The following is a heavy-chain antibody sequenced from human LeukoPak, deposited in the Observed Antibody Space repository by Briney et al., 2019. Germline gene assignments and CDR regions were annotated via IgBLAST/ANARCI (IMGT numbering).Heavy chain of an antibody. CDR2: IYSGGST. CDR1: GFTVSSNY. CDR3: AREVDYGDYYFDY. V-gene: IGHV3-53*01. J-gene: IGHJ4*02. D-gene: IGHD4-17*01. Sequence: GGSLRLSCAASGFTVSSNYMSWVRQAPGKGLEWVSVIYSGGSTYYADSVKGRFTISRDNSKNTLYLQMNCLRAEDTAVYYCAREVDYGDYYFDYWGQGTLVTVSS.